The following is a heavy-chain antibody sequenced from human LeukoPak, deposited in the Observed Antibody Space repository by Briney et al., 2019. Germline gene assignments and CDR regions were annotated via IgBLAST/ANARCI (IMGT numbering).Heavy chain of an antibody. CDR3: ARQYRPSSSWQLQYWYFDL. D-gene: IGHD6-13*01. CDR2: IYYSGTT. Sequence: SETLSLTCTVSGGSISSRSYYWGWLRQPPGKGLEWIGSIYYSGTTYYNPSLRSRGTISVDTPMNQFSLKLSSVTAADTAVYYCARQYRPSSSWQLQYWYFDLWGRGTLVTVSS. J-gene: IGHJ2*01. CDR1: GGSISSRSYY. V-gene: IGHV4-39*01.